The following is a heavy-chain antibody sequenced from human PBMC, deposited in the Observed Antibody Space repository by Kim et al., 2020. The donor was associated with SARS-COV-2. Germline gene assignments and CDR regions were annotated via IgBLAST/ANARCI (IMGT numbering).Heavy chain of an antibody. V-gene: IGHV1-18*01. CDR3: ARDNYDFWSGYYNFDY. D-gene: IGHD3-3*01. J-gene: IGHJ4*02. Sequence: KLQGRVTMTTDTSTSTAYMELRSLRSDDTAVYYCARDNYDFWSGYYNFDYWGQGTLVTVSS.